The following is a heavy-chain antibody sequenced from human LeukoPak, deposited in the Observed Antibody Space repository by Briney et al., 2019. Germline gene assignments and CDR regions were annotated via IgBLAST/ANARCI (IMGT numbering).Heavy chain of an antibody. CDR2: VNQDGIEK. D-gene: IGHD2-8*01. J-gene: IGHJ3*02. Sequence: GGSLRLSCDASVFTSNKYWMSWVREAPGKGLEWVANVNQDGIEKYYVDSVKGRFTISRDNAKNTLYLQMNSLRAEDTAVYYCARDHIVLMVYPNDTFDIWGQGTMVTVSS. CDR1: VFTSNKYW. CDR3: ARDHIVLMVYPNDTFDI. V-gene: IGHV3-7*01.